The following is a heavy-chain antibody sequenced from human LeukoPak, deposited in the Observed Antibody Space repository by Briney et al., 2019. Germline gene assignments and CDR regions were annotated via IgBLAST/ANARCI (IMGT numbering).Heavy chain of an antibody. J-gene: IGHJ4*02. CDR1: GGSISSGSYH. D-gene: IGHD1-26*01. Sequence: SQTLSLTCTVSGGSISSGSYHWTWIRQPTGKGLEWIGRIYTSGSTNYNTSLTSRVTISVDTSKNQFSLKLSSVTAADTAVYYCARWRMRVGAIDYWGQGTLVTVSS. CDR3: ARWRMRVGAIDY. CDR2: IYTSGST. V-gene: IGHV4-61*02.